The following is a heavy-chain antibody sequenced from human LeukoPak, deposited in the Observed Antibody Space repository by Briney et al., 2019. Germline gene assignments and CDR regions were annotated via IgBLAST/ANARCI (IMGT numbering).Heavy chain of an antibody. CDR2: IAYDGSNK. V-gene: IGHV3-30*18. CDR1: GFTFSSYS. Sequence: GGSLRLSCAASGFTFSSYSMNWVRQAPGKGLEWVAVIAYDGSNKYYADSVKGRFTISRDNSKNTLYLQMNSLRAEDTAVYYCAKDSSYYDILTGLYNWFDPWGQGTLVTVSS. D-gene: IGHD3-9*01. J-gene: IGHJ5*02. CDR3: AKDSSYYDILTGLYNWFDP.